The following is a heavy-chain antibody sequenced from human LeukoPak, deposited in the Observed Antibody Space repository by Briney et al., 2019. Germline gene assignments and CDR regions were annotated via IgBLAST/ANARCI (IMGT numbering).Heavy chain of an antibody. V-gene: IGHV4-59*08. D-gene: IGHD3-10*01. CDR1: GGSISSYY. CDR2: IYNSGNT. J-gene: IGHJ4*02. Sequence: SETLSLTCTVSGGSISSYYWSWIRQPPGKGLEWIGYIYNSGNTNYNPSLESRVTISVDTSSNRFSLTLHSVTAADTAVYYCARHGYASGSGYFDYWDQGTLVTVSS. CDR3: ARHGYASGSGYFDY.